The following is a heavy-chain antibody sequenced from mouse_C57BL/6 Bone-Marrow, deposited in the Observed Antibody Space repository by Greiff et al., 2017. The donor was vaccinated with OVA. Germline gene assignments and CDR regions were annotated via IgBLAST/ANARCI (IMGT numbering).Heavy chain of an antibody. Sequence: DVHLVESGGGLVKPGGSLKLSCAASGFTFSSYAMSWVRQTPEKRLEWVATISDGGSYTYYPDNVKGRFTISRDNAKNNLYLQMSHLKSEDTAMYYCAREGWLLLYYYAMDYWGQGTSVTVSS. CDR3: AREGWLLLYYYAMDY. CDR1: GFTFSSYA. D-gene: IGHD2-3*01. CDR2: ISDGGSYT. V-gene: IGHV5-4*01. J-gene: IGHJ4*01.